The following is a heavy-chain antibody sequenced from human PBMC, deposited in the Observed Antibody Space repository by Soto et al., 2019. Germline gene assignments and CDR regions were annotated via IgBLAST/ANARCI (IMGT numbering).Heavy chain of an antibody. CDR2: ISYDGSNK. Sequence: GGSLRLSCAASGFTFSSYAMHWVRQAPGKGLEWVAVISYDGSNKYYTDSVKGRFTISRDNSKNTLYLQMNSLRDDDTALYYCARGGAARPDYWGQGTMVTVSS. V-gene: IGHV3-30-3*01. CDR3: ARGGAARPDY. CDR1: GFTFSSYA. J-gene: IGHJ4*02. D-gene: IGHD6-6*01.